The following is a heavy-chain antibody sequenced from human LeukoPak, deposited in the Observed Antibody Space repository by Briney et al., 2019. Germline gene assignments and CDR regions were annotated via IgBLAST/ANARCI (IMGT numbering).Heavy chain of an antibody. CDR2: INPSGGST. Sequence: GASVKVSCKASGYTFTSYYTHWVRQAPGQGLEWMGIINPSGGSTSYAQKFQGRVTMTRDMSTSTVYMELSSLRSEDTAVYYCARDQGCSGGSCYAPNAFDIWGQGTMVTVSS. CDR3: ARDQGCSGGSCYAPNAFDI. V-gene: IGHV1-46*01. J-gene: IGHJ3*02. CDR1: GYTFTSYY. D-gene: IGHD2-15*01.